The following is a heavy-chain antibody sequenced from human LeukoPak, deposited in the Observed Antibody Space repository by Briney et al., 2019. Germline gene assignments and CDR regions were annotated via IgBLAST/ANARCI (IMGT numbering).Heavy chain of an antibody. CDR3: ARDISYYGSRGYPTGGY. V-gene: IGHV4-61*02. CDR2: IYTSGST. D-gene: IGHD3-22*01. CDR1: GGSISSGPYY. Sequence: PSETLSLTCTVSGGSISSGPYYWHWIRHPAGKGLEWIARIYTSGSTNYSPSPKSRVTRSIDTSKNQFYMRLTSMTAAAPAMYYCARDISYYGSRGYPTGGYWGQGTPGTVSP. J-gene: IGHJ4*02.